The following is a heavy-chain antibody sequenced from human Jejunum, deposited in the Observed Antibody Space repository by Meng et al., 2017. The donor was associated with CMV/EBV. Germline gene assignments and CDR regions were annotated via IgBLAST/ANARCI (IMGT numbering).Heavy chain of an antibody. Sequence: EGQLVESGGDLVQPGESLRLSCAASGLTVSSNYMSWLRQAPGKGLEWVSILYSSGITYYADSVKGRFTISRDNSKNTLYLQMNSLGAEDTAVYYCASPPPIGAALDYWGQGTLVTVSS. CDR2: LYSSGIT. CDR3: ASPPPIGAALDY. V-gene: IGHV3-66*01. D-gene: IGHD6-6*01. CDR1: GLTVSSNY. J-gene: IGHJ4*02.